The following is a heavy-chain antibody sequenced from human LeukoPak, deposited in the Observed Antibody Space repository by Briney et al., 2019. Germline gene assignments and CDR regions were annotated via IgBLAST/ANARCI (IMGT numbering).Heavy chain of an antibody. CDR2: ISGYGDST. V-gene: IGHV3-23*01. CDR1: GGSFSGYY. J-gene: IGHJ4*02. Sequence: ETLSLTCAVYGGSFSGYYWSWVRQAPGKGLEWVSVISGYGDSTYYVDSVKGRFTISRDNSKNTLFLQMNRLRAEDTAVYYCAKESPHFDYWGQGTLVTVSS. CDR3: AKESPHFDY.